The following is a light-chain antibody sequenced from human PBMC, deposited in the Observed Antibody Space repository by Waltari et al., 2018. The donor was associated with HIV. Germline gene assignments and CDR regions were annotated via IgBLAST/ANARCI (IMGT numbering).Light chain of an antibody. CDR3: QQSYRTPLS. Sequence: IQMTQSPSSLSASVGDRVTITCRAGQTISTYLNWYQQRPVKAPKLLIYGASSLQSGVPSRFSGSGSGTDFILTIRSLQPEDFATYYCQQSYRTPLSFGQGTKLEIK. CDR1: QTISTY. V-gene: IGKV1-39*01. CDR2: GAS. J-gene: IGKJ2*03.